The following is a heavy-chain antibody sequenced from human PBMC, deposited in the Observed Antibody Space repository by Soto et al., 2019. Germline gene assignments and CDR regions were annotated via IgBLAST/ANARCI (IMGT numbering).Heavy chain of an antibody. V-gene: IGHV3-23*01. Sequence: GGSLRLSCAASGFTFSSYAMSWVRRAPGKGLEWVSPIRGSGGSTYFADSVKGRFTISRDNSKNTMSLQMNSLRAEDTAIYYCAKDRTSAGTTVRFDPWGQGTLVTVSS. J-gene: IGHJ5*02. CDR2: IRGSGGST. CDR3: AKDRTSAGTTVRFDP. CDR1: GFTFSSYA. D-gene: IGHD1-1*01.